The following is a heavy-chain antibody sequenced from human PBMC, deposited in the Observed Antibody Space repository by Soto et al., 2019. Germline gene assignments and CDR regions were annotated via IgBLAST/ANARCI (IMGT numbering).Heavy chain of an antibody. CDR2: IYYSRRT. CDR1: VVTIISGGFY. Sequence: PSWSLCLTCASSVVTIISGGFYWSCHPQRTGQGLVWLGYIYYSRRTYYNPSLHSRVSIAVDTTENQFSLKLTSVTAADASVYYCARGSFSSSSSWFDPWGRGTLVTVSS. CDR3: ARGSFSSSSSWFDP. V-gene: IGHV4-31*02. D-gene: IGHD6-6*01. J-gene: IGHJ5*02.